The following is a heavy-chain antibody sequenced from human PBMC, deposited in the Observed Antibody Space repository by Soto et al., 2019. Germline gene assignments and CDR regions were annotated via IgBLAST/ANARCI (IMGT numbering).Heavy chain of an antibody. CDR3: ARSYDVILSAYFGHDY. Sequence: ASVKVSCKASGYPFTNFGISWVRQAPGQGLEWLGWISGYNRNTNYAQNVQGRVTLTTDTSTTTAYMELRSLRSDDTAVYFRARSYDVILSAYFGHDYWGQGTQVTVYS. CDR2: ISGYNRNT. CDR1: GYPFTNFG. D-gene: IGHD3-9*01. J-gene: IGHJ4*02. V-gene: IGHV1-18*04.